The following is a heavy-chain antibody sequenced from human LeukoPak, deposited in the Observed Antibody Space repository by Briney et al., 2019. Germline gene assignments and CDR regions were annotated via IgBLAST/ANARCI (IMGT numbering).Heavy chain of an antibody. D-gene: IGHD5-12*01. Sequence: SETLSLTCTVSGGSISSSSYYWGWIRQPPGKGLEWIGSICYSGSTYYNPSLKSRVTISVDTSKNQFSLKLSSVTAADTAVYYCARGLGGDIVATIVYYYYYMDVWGKGTTVTVSS. J-gene: IGHJ6*03. CDR1: GGSISSSSYY. CDR3: ARGLGGDIVATIVYYYYYMDV. V-gene: IGHV4-39*07. CDR2: ICYSGST.